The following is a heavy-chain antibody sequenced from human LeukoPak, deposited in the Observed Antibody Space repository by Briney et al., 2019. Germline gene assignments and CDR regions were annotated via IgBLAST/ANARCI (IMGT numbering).Heavy chain of an antibody. D-gene: IGHD3-22*01. CDR3: ARDCDSSGYNIRNSFDY. J-gene: IGHJ4*02. Sequence: GGSLRLSCAASGFTFSSCAMSWVRQAPGKGLEWVSGISGSGTSTYYADSVKGRFTISRDNAKNSLYLQMNSLRAEDTAVYYCARDCDSSGYNIRNSFDYWGQGTLVTVSS. CDR2: ISGSGTST. V-gene: IGHV3-23*01. CDR1: GFTFSSCA.